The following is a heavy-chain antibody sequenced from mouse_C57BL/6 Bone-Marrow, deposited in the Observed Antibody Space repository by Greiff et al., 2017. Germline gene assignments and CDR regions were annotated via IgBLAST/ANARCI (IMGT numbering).Heavy chain of an antibody. CDR3: AIYGKNGAY. CDR1: GYSITSGYY. V-gene: IGHV3-6*01. CDR2: ISYDGSN. J-gene: IGHJ3*01. D-gene: IGHD2-1*01. Sequence: EVQVVESGPGLVKPSQSLSLTCSVTGYSITSGYYWNWIRQFPGNKLEWMGYISYDGSNNYNPSLKNRISITRDTSKNQFFLKLNSVTTEDTATYYCAIYGKNGAYWGQGTLVTVSA.